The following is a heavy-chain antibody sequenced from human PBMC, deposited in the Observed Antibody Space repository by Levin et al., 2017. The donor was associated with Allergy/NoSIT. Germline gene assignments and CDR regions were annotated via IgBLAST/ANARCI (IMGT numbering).Heavy chain of an antibody. CDR3: ARRGTRDYYYYMDV. J-gene: IGHJ6*03. Sequence: GGSLRLSCQGSGYSFTSYWIGWVRQMPGKGLEWMGIIYPGDSDTRYSPSFQGQVTISADKSTSTAYLQWSNLKASDTAIYYCARRGTRDYYYYMDVWGKGTTVTVSS. CDR1: GYSFTSYW. V-gene: IGHV5-51*01. CDR2: IYPGDSDT. D-gene: IGHD1-1*01.